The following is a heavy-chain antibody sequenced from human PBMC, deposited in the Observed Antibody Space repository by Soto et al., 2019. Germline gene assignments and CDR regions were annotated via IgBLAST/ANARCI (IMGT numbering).Heavy chain of an antibody. D-gene: IGHD5-18*01. CDR2: ISSNGGST. Sequence: EVQLVESGGGFVQPGGSLRLSCAASGFTFSSYAMHWVRQAPGKGLEYVSAISSNGGSTYYANSVKGRFTISRDNSKNTMYLQMVSLRAEDMAVYYCARAGYSYAFDYWGQGTLGTVSS. V-gene: IGHV3-64*01. CDR1: GFTFSSYA. J-gene: IGHJ4*02. CDR3: ARAGYSYAFDY.